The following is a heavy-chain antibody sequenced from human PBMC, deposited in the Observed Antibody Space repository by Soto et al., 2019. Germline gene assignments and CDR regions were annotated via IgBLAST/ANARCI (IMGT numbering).Heavy chain of an antibody. J-gene: IGHJ4*02. Sequence: VQLLESGGGLIQPGGSLRLSCAASGFTFSYHRHCLRQAPGRGLEWVAYISYDTSNKFYGDYVKGRFTIYRDNSKNTQFLQMNSLRAEDTAVYYCAKLVIGYCSGNTCYDYWGQGTLVAVSS. CDR1: GFTFSYH. V-gene: IGHV3-30*18. CDR3: AKLVIGYCSGNTCYDY. CDR2: ISYDTSNK. D-gene: IGHD2-15*01.